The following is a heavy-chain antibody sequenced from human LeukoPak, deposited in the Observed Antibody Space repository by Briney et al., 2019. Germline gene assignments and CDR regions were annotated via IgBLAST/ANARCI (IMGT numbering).Heavy chain of an antibody. CDR1: GYSFTNYA. CDR2: ITTYNDDT. Sequence: ASVKVSCKASGYSFTNYAISWVRQAPGQGLDWMGWITTYNDDTNYGQNFQGRVTMTTDTSTGTAFMELKSLRADDTAVYYCARDFRACTGSSCYPACPACWGQGTLVTVSS. J-gene: IGHJ4*02. V-gene: IGHV1-18*01. CDR3: ARDFRACTGSSCYPACPAC. D-gene: IGHD2-2*01.